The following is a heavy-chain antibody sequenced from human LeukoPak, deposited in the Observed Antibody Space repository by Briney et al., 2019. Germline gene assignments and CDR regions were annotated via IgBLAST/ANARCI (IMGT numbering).Heavy chain of an antibody. CDR2: ISGGST. Sequence: PGGSLRLSCAASGFTVSSNEMSWVRQAPGKGLEWVSSISGGSTYYADSRKGRFTISRDNAKNSLYLQMNSLRAEDTAVYYCARGGGYSFWHFDLWGRGTLVTVSS. J-gene: IGHJ2*01. CDR1: GFTVSSNE. V-gene: IGHV3-38-3*01. CDR3: ARGGGYSFWHFDL. D-gene: IGHD3-22*01.